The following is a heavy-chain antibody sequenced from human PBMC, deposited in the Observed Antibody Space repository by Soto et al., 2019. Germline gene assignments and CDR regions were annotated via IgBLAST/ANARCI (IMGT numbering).Heavy chain of an antibody. CDR2: IIPIFGTA. J-gene: IGHJ2*01. D-gene: IGHD2-15*01. Sequence: QVQLVQSGAEVKKPGSSVKVSCKASGGTFSSYAISWVRQASGQGLEWMGRIIPIFGTANYAQQFQGRLTLTADKSTSTAYMELSSLRSEDTAVYYCAREGYCSGGSCYGSWYFDLWGRGTLVTVSS. CDR1: GGTFSSYA. V-gene: IGHV1-69*06. CDR3: AREGYCSGGSCYGSWYFDL.